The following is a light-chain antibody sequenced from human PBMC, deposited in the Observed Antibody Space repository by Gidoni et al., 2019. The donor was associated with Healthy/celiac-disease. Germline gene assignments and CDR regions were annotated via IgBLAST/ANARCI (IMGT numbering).Light chain of an antibody. CDR1: QSVNSSY. Sequence: EILLTQSPGTLSLSPGERATLSCRASQSVNSSYLAWYQQKPGQAPRLLIYGASSRATGIPDRFSGSGSGTDFTLTISRLEPEDFAVYYCQQYGSSPRYTFXQXTKLEIK. CDR3: QQYGSSPRYT. CDR2: GAS. V-gene: IGKV3-20*01. J-gene: IGKJ2*01.